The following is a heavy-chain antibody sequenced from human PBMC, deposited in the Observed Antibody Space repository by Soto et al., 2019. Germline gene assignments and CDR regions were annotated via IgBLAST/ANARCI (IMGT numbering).Heavy chain of an antibody. CDR3: ARDIAVAGTNGMDV. CDR1: GGTFSSYA. Sequence: ASVKVSCKASGGTFSSYAISWVRQAPGQGLEWMEGIIPIFGTANYAQKFQGRVTITADESTSTAYMELSSLRSEDTAVYYCARDIAVAGTNGMDVWGQGTTVTVSS. D-gene: IGHD6-19*01. CDR2: IIPIFGTA. V-gene: IGHV1-69*13. J-gene: IGHJ6*02.